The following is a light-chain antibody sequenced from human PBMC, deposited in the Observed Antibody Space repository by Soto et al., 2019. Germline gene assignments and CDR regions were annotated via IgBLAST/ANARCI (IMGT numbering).Light chain of an antibody. CDR3: FQNYSLPVA. V-gene: IGKV1-39*01. Sequence: IQVTQSPSSLSASVGDRVTITCRASQSIGSHLNWYQQKPGTAPNLLIHGASSLQGGVPSRFSASGSGTDFTLTISTLQPEDFATYYCFQNYSLPVAFGGGTKVEI. CDR1: QSIGSH. CDR2: GAS. J-gene: IGKJ4*01.